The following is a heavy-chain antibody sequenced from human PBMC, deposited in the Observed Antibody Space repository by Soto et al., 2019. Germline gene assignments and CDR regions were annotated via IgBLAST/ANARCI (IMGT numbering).Heavy chain of an antibody. CDR3: ARGVYGSGNYYTGPSAFDI. Sequence: QVQLEQSGAEVKKPGSSVKVSCKASGGTLSDHGVSWLRQAPGQGLEWVGGTIPVFDTAKYAQKFQGRVTIAADKSTNIAYMESSSLRSEDTAFYYCARGVYGSGNYYTGPSAFDIWGQGTMVIVFS. CDR1: GGTLSDHG. J-gene: IGHJ3*02. D-gene: IGHD3-10*01. V-gene: IGHV1-69*06. CDR2: TIPVFDTA.